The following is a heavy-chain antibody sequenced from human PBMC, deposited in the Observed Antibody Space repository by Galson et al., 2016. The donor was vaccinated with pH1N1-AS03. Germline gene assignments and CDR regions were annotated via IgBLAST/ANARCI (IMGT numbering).Heavy chain of an antibody. CDR2: IYWNDNK. Sequence: PALVKPTQTLTLTCTISGFSLTTGGVGVAWVRQPPRKALEWLAHIYWNDNKLYRPSLKTRLTITKDTSKNQVVLSMTNMDPTDTATYYCARRSWDPKEGFDYWGQGTLVTVSS. CDR1: GFSLTTGGVG. CDR3: ARRSWDPKEGFDY. J-gene: IGHJ4*02. V-gene: IGHV2-5*01. D-gene: IGHD1-26*01.